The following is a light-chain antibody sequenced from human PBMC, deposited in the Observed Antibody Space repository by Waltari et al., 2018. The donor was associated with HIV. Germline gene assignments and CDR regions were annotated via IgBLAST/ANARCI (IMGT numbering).Light chain of an antibody. Sequence: QSVLTQPPSASGAPGQRVTMSCSGSSSNIGGNYVYWYQHLPGSAPKLLISRNNYRPSGVPARFSGSKSGTSASLAISGLRSEDEADYYCAAWDDSLSGVLFGGGTKLTVL. CDR1: SSNIGGNY. J-gene: IGLJ3*02. V-gene: IGLV1-47*01. CDR2: RNN. CDR3: AAWDDSLSGVL.